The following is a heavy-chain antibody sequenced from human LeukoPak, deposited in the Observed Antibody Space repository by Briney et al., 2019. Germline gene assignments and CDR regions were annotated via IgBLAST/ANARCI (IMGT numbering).Heavy chain of an antibody. Sequence: SQTLSLTCAISGDSVSSHTSAWNWIRQSPSRGLEWLGRTYYRSKWYHDYALSVKSRISIFPDTSKNQFPLQLSSVTPEDTAVYYCARDPAYNYGMDVWGQGTTVTVSS. J-gene: IGHJ6*02. CDR1: GDSVSSHTSA. CDR3: ARDPAYNYGMDV. V-gene: IGHV6-1*01. CDR2: TYYRSKWYH. D-gene: IGHD2-2*01.